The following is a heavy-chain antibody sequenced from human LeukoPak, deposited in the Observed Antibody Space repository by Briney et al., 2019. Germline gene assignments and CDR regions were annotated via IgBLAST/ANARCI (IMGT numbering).Heavy chain of an antibody. D-gene: IGHD2/OR15-2a*01. V-gene: IGHV5-51*01. Sequence: SFKGSGYTFTTNWIGWVRRMPGKGGEGMGIIFPADSDTRYSPSFQGQVTISADKSISTAYLQWSSLKASDTAMYYCARPFPPLDYWGQGTLVTVSS. CDR3: ARPFPPLDY. J-gene: IGHJ4*02. CDR2: IFPADSDT. CDR1: GYTFTTNW.